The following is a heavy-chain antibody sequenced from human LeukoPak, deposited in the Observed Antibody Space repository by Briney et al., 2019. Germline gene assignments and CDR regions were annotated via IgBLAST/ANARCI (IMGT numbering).Heavy chain of an antibody. CDR1: GSRFTSYW. Sequence: GESLKISCKGSGSRFTSYWIGWVRQMPGKGLEWMGIIYPGDPDTRYSPSFQGQVTISADKSISTAYLQWSSLKASDTAMYYCATSALAAAGGYYYYGMDVWGQGTTVTVSS. CDR2: IYPGDPDT. D-gene: IGHD6-13*01. CDR3: ATSALAAAGGYYYYGMDV. J-gene: IGHJ6*02. V-gene: IGHV5-51*01.